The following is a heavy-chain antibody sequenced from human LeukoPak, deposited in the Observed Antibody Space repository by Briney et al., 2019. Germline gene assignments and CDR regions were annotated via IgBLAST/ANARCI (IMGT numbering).Heavy chain of an antibody. J-gene: IGHJ5*02. CDR3: ASSLDFWSENPPGAWFDP. CDR1: GGSISDYH. CDR2: IYNSGRT. Sequence: SETLSLTCTVSGGSISDYHWSWIRQPPGKGLEYIGYIYNSGRTFYNPSLKSRVTISADTSKKQFSLKLTSVTAADTAVYYCASSLDFWSENPPGAWFDPWGQGTLVTVSS. V-gene: IGHV4-59*01. D-gene: IGHD3-3*01.